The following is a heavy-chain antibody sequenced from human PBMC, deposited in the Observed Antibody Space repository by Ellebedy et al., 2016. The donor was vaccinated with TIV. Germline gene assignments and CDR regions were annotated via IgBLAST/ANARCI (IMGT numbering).Heavy chain of an antibody. CDR2: ISAYNGNT. CDR1: GYTFTSYG. Sequence: ASVKVSXKASGYTFTSYGISWVRQAPGQGLEWMGWISAYNGNTNYAQKLQGRVTMTTDTSTSTAYMELRSLRSDDTAVYYCAKFGRTMVVMDGGQSDYWGQGTLVTVSS. D-gene: IGHD4/OR15-4a*01. J-gene: IGHJ4*02. V-gene: IGHV1-18*01. CDR3: AKFGRTMVVMDGGQSDY.